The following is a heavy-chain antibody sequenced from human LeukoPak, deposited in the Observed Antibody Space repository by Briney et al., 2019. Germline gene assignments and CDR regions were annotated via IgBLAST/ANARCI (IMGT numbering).Heavy chain of an antibody. CDR2: INNDASRT. CDR1: GFTFSSYW. D-gene: IGHD3-10*01. CDR3: TYYESARGH. V-gene: IGHV3-74*01. J-gene: IGHJ4*02. Sequence: GGSLRLSCAASGFTFSSYWMHWVRQAPGKGLVWASHINNDASRTDYAEYVKGRFTISRDNAKNTLYLQMNSLRAEDTAVYYCTYYESARGHWGQGTLVTVSS.